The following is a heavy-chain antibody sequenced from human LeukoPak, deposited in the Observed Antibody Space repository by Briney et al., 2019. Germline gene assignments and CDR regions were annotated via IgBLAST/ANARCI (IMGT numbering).Heavy chain of an antibody. V-gene: IGHV3-23*01. CDR2: ISGSGGST. J-gene: IGHJ4*02. D-gene: IGHD2-2*01. Sequence: GGSLRLSCAASGFTFSSYAMSWVRQAPGKGLEWVSAISGSGGSTYYADSVKGRFTISRDNSKNTLYLQMNSLRAEDTAVYYCAKAHVVVPAATPFDYWGQGTLVTVSS. CDR1: GFTFSSYA. CDR3: AKAHVVVPAATPFDY.